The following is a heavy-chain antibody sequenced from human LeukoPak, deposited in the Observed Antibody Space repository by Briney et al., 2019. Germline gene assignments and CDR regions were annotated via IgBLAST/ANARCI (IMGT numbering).Heavy chain of an antibody. CDR1: GGSISSYY. Sequence: SETLSLTCTVSGGSISSYYWSWIRQPPGKGLEWIGYIYYSGSTNYNPSLKSRVTISVDTSKNQFSLKLSSVTAADTAVYYCAGGGYYYGSGSYWGQGTLVTVSS. CDR2: IYYSGST. V-gene: IGHV4-59*12. D-gene: IGHD3-10*01. CDR3: AGGGYYYGSGSY. J-gene: IGHJ4*02.